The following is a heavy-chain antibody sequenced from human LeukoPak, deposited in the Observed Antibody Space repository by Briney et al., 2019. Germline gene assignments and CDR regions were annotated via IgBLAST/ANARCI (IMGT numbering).Heavy chain of an antibody. J-gene: IGHJ3*02. CDR1: GGSISNYY. V-gene: IGHV4-59*01. CDR2: IYYTGST. CDR3: AKSPSWGSGLDAFDI. D-gene: IGHD7-27*01. Sequence: SETLSLTCTVSGGSISNYYWSWIRQPPGKGLEWFGYIYYTGSTKYNPSLKSRVTLSVDSSKTQFSLKLNSVTAADTAVYYCAKSPSWGSGLDAFDIWGQGTMVTVSS.